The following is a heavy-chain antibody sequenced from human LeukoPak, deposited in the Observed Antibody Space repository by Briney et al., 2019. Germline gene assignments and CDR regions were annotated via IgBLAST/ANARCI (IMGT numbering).Heavy chain of an antibody. CDR3: ARDFYHGHCAGLSCFLLDY. Sequence: ASVKVSCKASGYSFTSYGITWVRQAPGPGLEWMGWSSAYFGHTNYAQKLQGRVTMTTGTSTSTAYMELRSLRSDDTAVYYCARDFYHGHCAGLSCFLLDYWGQGALVIVSS. J-gene: IGHJ4*02. CDR2: SSAYFGHT. D-gene: IGHD2-8*02. V-gene: IGHV1-18*01. CDR1: GYSFTSYG.